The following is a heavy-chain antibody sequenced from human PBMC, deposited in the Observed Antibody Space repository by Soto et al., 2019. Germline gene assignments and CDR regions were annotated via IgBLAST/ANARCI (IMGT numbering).Heavy chain of an antibody. CDR2: ISSDGGST. CDR3: GKAGAEGHFHH. J-gene: IGHJ4*02. D-gene: IGHD1-1*01. Sequence: EVQLVESGGGLVQPGGSLRLSCSASGFTFSSYAMHWVRQAPGKGLEYVSAISSDGGSTYYADSVQGRFTISREKTKNTRYHQMSSLRAEDPAVYYCGKAGAEGHFHHWGPGTLVTVSS. CDR1: GFTFSSYA. V-gene: IGHV3-64D*06.